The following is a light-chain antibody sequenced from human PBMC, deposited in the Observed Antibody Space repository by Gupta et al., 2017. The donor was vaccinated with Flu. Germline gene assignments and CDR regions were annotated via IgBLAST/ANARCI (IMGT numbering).Light chain of an antibody. V-gene: IGLV1-44*01. J-gene: IGLJ1*01. CDR2: SNN. CDR1: RSNNGSNN. CDR3: AGWDDSLNGRGV. Sequence: RSNNGSNNVNWYQQNPGTDHNILIFSNNQRPSGVPDRFSGSKSGTSDSLAISGIQYEDEEDYYCAGWDDSLNGRGVFGAGTKVTVL.